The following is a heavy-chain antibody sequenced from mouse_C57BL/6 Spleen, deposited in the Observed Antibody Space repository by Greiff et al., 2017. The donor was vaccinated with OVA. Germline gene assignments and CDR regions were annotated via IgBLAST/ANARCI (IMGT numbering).Heavy chain of an antibody. Sequence: QSCTASGYTFTSYWMHWVKQRPGQGLEWIGEIDPSDSYTNYNQKFKGKSTLTVDKSSSTAYMQLSSLTSEDSAVYYCARKNYYGSPRGAMDYWGQGTSVTVSS. CDR3: ARKNYYGSPRGAMDY. CDR2: IDPSDSYT. CDR1: GYTFTSYW. J-gene: IGHJ4*01. D-gene: IGHD1-1*01. V-gene: IGHV1-69*01.